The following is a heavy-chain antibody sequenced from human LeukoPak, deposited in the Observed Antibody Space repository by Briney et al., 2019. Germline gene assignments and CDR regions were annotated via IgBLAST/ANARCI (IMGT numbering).Heavy chain of an antibody. V-gene: IGHV1-69*04. J-gene: IGHJ4*02. CDR1: GGSFDSYA. D-gene: IGHD3-22*01. Sequence: SVKVSCKASGGSFDSYAISWVRQAPGQGLEWMGRIIPIFDMINYAQNFQGRVTITADKSTTTVFLELSSLRSEDTALFFCARDPEYDSPGYLSGYFDSWGQGTLVTVSS. CDR3: ARDPEYDSPGYLSGYFDS. CDR2: IIPIFDMI.